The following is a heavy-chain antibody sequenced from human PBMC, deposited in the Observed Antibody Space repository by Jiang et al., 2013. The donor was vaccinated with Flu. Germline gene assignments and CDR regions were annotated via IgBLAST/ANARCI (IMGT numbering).Heavy chain of an antibody. Sequence: LEWVAVIWYDGSNKYYADSVKGRFTISRDNSKNTLYLQMNSLRAEDTAVYYCARYYYDSSGYYYLDYWGQGTLVTVSS. CDR2: IWYDGSNK. D-gene: IGHD3-22*01. V-gene: IGHV3-33*01. CDR3: ARYYYDSSGYYYLDY. J-gene: IGHJ4*02.